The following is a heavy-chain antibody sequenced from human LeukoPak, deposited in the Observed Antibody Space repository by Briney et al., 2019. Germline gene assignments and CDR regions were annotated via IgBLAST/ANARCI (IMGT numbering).Heavy chain of an antibody. J-gene: IGHJ3*02. CDR2: ISYDGSNK. CDR1: GFTFSSYA. V-gene: IGHV3-30-3*01. D-gene: IGHD2-2*01. Sequence: GRSLRLSCAASGFTFSSYAMHWVRQAPGKGLEWVAVISYDGSNKYYADSVKGRFTISRDNSKNTLYLQMNSLRAEDTAVYYCARDQGYCSSTSCWLAFDIWGQGTMVTVSS. CDR3: ARDQGYCSSTSCWLAFDI.